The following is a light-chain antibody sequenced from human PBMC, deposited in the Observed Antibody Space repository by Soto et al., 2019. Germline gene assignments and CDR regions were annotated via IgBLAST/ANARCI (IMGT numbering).Light chain of an antibody. J-gene: IGLJ1*01. Sequence: QSVLTQPASVSGSPGQSITISCTGTSSDVGTYKYVSWYQQLPGKAPKLMIYDVSNRPSGISNRFSGSKSGNTASLTISGLQAEDEADYYCCSYTTTSSDVFGTGTKLTVL. CDR3: CSYTTTSSDV. CDR1: SSDVGTYKY. CDR2: DVS. V-gene: IGLV2-14*03.